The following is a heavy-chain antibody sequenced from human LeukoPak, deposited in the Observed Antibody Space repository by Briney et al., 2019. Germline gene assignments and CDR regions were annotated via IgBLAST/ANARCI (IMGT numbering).Heavy chain of an antibody. CDR1: GASISSGSNY. V-gene: IGHV4-39*07. D-gene: IGHD2-15*01. CDR2: INHSGST. CDR3: ARGPKIGYCSGGSCPMERGGHFDY. J-gene: IGHJ4*02. Sequence: SETLSLTCSVSGASISSGSNYWGWIRQPPGKGPEWIGEINHSGSTNYNPSLKSRVTISVDTSKNQFSLKLSSVTAADTAVYYCARGPKIGYCSGGSCPMERGGHFDYWGQGTLVTVSS.